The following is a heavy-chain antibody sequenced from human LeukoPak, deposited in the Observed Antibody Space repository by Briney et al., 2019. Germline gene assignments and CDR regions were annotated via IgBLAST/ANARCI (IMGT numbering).Heavy chain of an antibody. J-gene: IGHJ4*02. Sequence: GGSLRLSCAASGFNFANHAVSWVRQTPGKGLEWVSAISGGGDITYYADSVTGRFTISRDNSKDTLFLQMHSLRPGDTAVYYCVREDTPATANYWGQGTLVTISS. CDR2: ISGGGDIT. CDR1: GFNFANHA. D-gene: IGHD2-21*02. V-gene: IGHV3-23*01. CDR3: VREDTPATANY.